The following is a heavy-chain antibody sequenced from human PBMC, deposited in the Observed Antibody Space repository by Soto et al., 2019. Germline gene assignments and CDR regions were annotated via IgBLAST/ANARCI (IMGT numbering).Heavy chain of an antibody. Sequence: GVLRLSCVASGFSFSSDTMNWVRQAPGKGLEWVSGVSGNGGNTYYADSVKGRFSISRDNSKNTLYLQLNSLRAEDTAIYYCAKDRMGASGWFDPWGQGTPVTVSS. CDR1: GFSFSSDT. D-gene: IGHD1-26*01. CDR3: AKDRMGASGWFDP. V-gene: IGHV3-23*01. J-gene: IGHJ5*02. CDR2: VSGNGGNT.